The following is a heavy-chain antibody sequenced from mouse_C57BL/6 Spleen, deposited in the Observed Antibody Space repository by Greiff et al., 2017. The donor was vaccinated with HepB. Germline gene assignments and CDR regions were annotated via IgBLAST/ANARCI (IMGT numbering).Heavy chain of an antibody. CDR3: ARSGLPYYYAMDY. CDR2: ISSGSSTI. D-gene: IGHD2-4*01. V-gene: IGHV5-17*01. Sequence: DVMLVESGGGLVKPGGSLKLSCAASGFTFSDYGMHWVRQAPEKGLEWVAYISSGSSTIYYADTVKGRFTISRDNAKNTLFLQMTSLRSEDTAMYYCARSGLPYYYAMDYWGQGTSVTVSS. CDR1: GFTFSDYG. J-gene: IGHJ4*01.